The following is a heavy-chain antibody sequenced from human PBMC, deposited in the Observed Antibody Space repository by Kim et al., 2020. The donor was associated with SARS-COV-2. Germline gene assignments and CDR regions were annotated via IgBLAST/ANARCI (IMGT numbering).Heavy chain of an antibody. CDR3: ARGRGDDNNGYYAY. J-gene: IGHJ4*02. V-gene: IGHV3-13*01. D-gene: IGHD3-22*01. CDR1: GFTFSSYD. CDR2: IGTAGDT. Sequence: GGSLRLSCAASGFTFSSYDMNWVRQRTGKGLEWVSTIGTAGDTFYPDSVKGRFTISRENAKNSLYLQMSSLRAEDTAVYYCARGRGDDNNGYYAYWGQGIRITVSS.